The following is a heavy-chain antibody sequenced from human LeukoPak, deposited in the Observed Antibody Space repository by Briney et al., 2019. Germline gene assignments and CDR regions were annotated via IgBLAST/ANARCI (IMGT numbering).Heavy chain of an antibody. D-gene: IGHD4-17*01. Sequence: GGSLRLSCVASGFTFSTYGMHWVRQAPGKGLEWVAVISYDGSNKYYADSVKGRFTISGDNSKNTLYLQMNSLRAEDTAVYYCAKDPNGYGDYEDYYYYGMDVWGQGTTVTVSS. CDR2: ISYDGSNK. CDR1: GFTFSTYG. V-gene: IGHV3-30*18. CDR3: AKDPNGYGDYEDYYYYGMDV. J-gene: IGHJ6*02.